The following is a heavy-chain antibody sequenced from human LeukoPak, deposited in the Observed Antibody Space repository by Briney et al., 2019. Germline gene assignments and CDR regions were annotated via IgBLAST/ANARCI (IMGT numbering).Heavy chain of an antibody. CDR3: AKGACSSTRCFIDY. Sequence: PPGGSLRLSCAASGFTFDDFAMHWVRQVPGKGLEWVSSISRDSGNIGYADSVKGRFTISRENAKNSLYLQMNSLTAEDMALYYCAKGACSSTRCFIDYWGQGTQVTVSS. V-gene: IGHV3-9*03. CDR2: ISRDSGNI. D-gene: IGHD2-2*01. J-gene: IGHJ4*02. CDR1: GFTFDDFA.